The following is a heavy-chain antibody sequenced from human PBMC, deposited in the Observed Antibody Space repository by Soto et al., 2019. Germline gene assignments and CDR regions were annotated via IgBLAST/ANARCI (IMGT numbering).Heavy chain of an antibody. Sequence: LRLSCAASGFTFSSYAMHWVRQAPGKGLEWVAVISYDGSNKYYADSVKGRFTISRDNSKNTLYLQMNSLRAEDTAVYYCARESHVDIVARGGMDVWGQGTTVTVSS. CDR1: GFTFSSYA. D-gene: IGHD5-12*01. V-gene: IGHV3-30-3*01. CDR3: ARESHVDIVARGGMDV. J-gene: IGHJ6*02. CDR2: ISYDGSNK.